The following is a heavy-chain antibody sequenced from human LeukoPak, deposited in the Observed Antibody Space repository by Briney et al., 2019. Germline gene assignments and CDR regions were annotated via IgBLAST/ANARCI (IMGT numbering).Heavy chain of an antibody. D-gene: IGHD3-10*01. J-gene: IGHJ4*02. CDR2: INPSCGRT. CDR3: ARAYGSGSYTLLFFDY. CDR1: GYTFTSYY. Sequence: SVKVSCKASGYTFTSYYMHWVRQAPGQGLERMGIINPSCGRTSHLQKFQGRVTMTRDTSTSTVYMELSSLRSEDTAVYYCARAYGSGSYTLLFFDYWGQGTLVTVS. V-gene: IGHV1-46*01.